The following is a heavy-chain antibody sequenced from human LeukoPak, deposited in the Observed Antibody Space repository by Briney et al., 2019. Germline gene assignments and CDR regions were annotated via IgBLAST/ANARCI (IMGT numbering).Heavy chain of an antibody. CDR1: GCTFSSYA. CDR2: SIPIFGTA. J-gene: IGHJ6*04. V-gene: IGHV1-69*13. D-gene: IGHD2-2*01. Sequence: AASVKVSCKASGCTFSSYAISWVRQAPGQGLEWMGGSIPIFGTANYAQKFQGRVTITADESTSTAYMELSSLRSEDTAVYYCTSHHGDIVVVPAALYYYGMDVWGKGTTVTVSS. CDR3: TSHHGDIVVVPAALYYYGMDV.